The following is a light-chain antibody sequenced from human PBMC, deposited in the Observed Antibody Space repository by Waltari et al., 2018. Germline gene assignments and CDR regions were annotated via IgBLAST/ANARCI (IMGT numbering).Light chain of an antibody. CDR1: QSISSF. Sequence: DIQMTQSPSSLSASVGDRVTITCRASQSISSFLNWYQQKPGKAPKLLIYAASSLQSGVPEGFSGSGSGTDFTLTISSLQPEDFATYYCQQSYITRTFGQGTKVDIK. CDR2: AAS. J-gene: IGKJ1*01. CDR3: QQSYITRT. V-gene: IGKV1-39*01.